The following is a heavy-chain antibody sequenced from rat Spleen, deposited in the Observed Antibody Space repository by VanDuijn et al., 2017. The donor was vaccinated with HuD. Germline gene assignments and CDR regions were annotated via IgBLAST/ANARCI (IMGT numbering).Heavy chain of an antibody. Sequence: EVQLVESDGGLVQPGRSLKLSCAVSGFTFNSYDMAWVRQAPTKGLEWVATITSGGNNIYYRDSVKGRFTISRDNAKSTLSLQMDSLRSEDTATYYCASLMYTPDYLGVMDVWGQGASVTVSS. D-gene: IGHD1-6*01. J-gene: IGHJ4*01. CDR2: ITSGGNNI. CDR3: ASLMYTPDYLGVMDV. V-gene: IGHV5S23*01. CDR1: GFTFNSYD.